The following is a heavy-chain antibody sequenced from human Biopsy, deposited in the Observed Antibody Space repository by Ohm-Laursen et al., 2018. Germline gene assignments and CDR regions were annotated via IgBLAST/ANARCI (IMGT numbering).Heavy chain of an antibody. CDR2: IYNSGST. CDR1: GDLLRSYY. J-gene: IGHJ3*02. V-gene: IGHV4-59*01. CDR3: ARGEAGVYDALDI. D-gene: IGHD5/OR15-5a*01. Sequence: SLTLSLTCTVSGDLLRSYYWTWIPQPSAKALEWIGYIYNSGSTNYNPSLKSRVTISVAVDTSKSQFSLRLSSVTAADTAMYYWARGEAGVYDALDIWGQGTMVIVST.